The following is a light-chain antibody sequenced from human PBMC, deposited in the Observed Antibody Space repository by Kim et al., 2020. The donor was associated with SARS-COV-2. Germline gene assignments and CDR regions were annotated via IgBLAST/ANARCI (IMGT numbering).Light chain of an antibody. CDR3: SSYTSSSTRV. CDR1: SSDVVGYNY. CDR2: DVS. Sequence: GQSITISCTGTSSDVVGYNYVSWYQQRPGKAPKLVIYDVSNRPSGVSNRFSGSKSGNTASLTISGLQAEDEADYYCSSYTSSSTRVFGTGTKVTVL. J-gene: IGLJ1*01. V-gene: IGLV2-14*03.